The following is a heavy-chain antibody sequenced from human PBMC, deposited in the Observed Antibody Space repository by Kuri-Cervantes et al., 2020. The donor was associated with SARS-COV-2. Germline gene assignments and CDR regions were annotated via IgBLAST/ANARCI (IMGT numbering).Heavy chain of an antibody. CDR1: GFTFSSYA. D-gene: IGHD6-13*01. V-gene: IGHV3-30-3*01. CDR2: ISYDGSNK. Sequence: SLKISCAASGFTFSSYAMHWVRQAPGKGLEWVAVISYDGSNKYYADSVKGRFTISRDNSKNTLYLQMNSLRAEDAAVYYCAKDAGIAAAGTRYYYYYYMDVWGKGTTVTVSS. J-gene: IGHJ6*03. CDR3: AKDAGIAAAGTRYYYYYYMDV.